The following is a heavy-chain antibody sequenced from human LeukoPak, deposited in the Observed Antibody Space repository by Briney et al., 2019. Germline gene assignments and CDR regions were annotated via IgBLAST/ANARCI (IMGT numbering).Heavy chain of an antibody. CDR3: ARDTAWYSSGWYEPWHY. D-gene: IGHD6-19*01. CDR1: GFTFSSYS. J-gene: IGHJ4*02. CDR2: ISSSSSTI. V-gene: IGHV3-48*04. Sequence: PGGSLRLSCAASGFTFSSYSMNWVRQAPGKGLEWVSYISSSSSTIYYADSVKGRFTISRDNAKNSLYLQMNSLRAEDTAVYYCARDTAWYSSGWYEPWHYWGQGTLDTVSS.